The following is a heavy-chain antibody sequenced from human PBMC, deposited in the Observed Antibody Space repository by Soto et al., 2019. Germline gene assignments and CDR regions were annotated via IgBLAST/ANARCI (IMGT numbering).Heavy chain of an antibody. J-gene: IGHJ4*02. CDR3: ASRGYCGDYNGLDFQF. D-gene: IGHD3-9*01. Sequence: GESLKISCRASGFTLTSYSIGWFRQIPGKGLEWVSVIYPLYSDTRYTPSFHPAIQGQVTISADRSISTAYLQWSSLKASDTVDYYCASRGYCGDYNGLDFQFWGKGVQVSV. V-gene: IGHV5-51*01. CDR2: IYPLYSDT. CDR1: GFTLTSYS.